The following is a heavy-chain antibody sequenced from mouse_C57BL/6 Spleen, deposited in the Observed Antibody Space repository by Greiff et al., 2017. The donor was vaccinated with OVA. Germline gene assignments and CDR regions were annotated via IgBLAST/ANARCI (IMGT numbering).Heavy chain of an antibody. J-gene: IGHJ3*01. CDR3: TRDNWGRFAY. V-gene: IGHV5-9-1*02. Sequence: EVKVVESGEGLVKPGGSLKLSCAASGFTFSSYAMSWVRQTPEKRLEWVAYISSGGDYIYYADTVKGRFTISRDNARNTLYLQMSSLKSEDTAMYYCTRDNWGRFAYWGQGTLVTVSA. D-gene: IGHD4-1*01. CDR1: GFTFSSYA. CDR2: ISSGGDYI.